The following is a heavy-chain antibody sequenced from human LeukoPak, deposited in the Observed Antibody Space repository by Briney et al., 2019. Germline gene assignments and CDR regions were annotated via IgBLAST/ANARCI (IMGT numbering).Heavy chain of an antibody. D-gene: IGHD3-3*01. Sequence: PGGSLRLSCAASGFTFSSYGMHWVRQSPGKGLEWVAVIWYDGSNKYYADSVKGRFTISRDNSKNTLYLQMNSLRAEDTAVYYCARERGPYDFWSGYYLWGQGTLVTVSS. CDR1: GFTFSSYG. J-gene: IGHJ4*02. V-gene: IGHV3-33*01. CDR3: ARERGPYDFWSGYYL. CDR2: IWYDGSNK.